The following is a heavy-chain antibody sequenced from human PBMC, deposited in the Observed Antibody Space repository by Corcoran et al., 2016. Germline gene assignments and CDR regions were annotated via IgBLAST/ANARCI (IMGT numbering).Heavy chain of an antibody. D-gene: IGHD2-15*01. V-gene: IGHV4-39*07. J-gene: IGHJ6*02. CDR2: IYYSGST. CDR3: ASDGRGGPAGYYGMDV. CDR1: GGSISSSSYY. Sequence: QLQLQESGPGLVKPSETLSLTCTVSGGSISSSSYYWGWIRQPPGKGLEWIGSIYYSGSTSYNPSLKSRVTISVDTSKNQFSLKLSSVTAADTAVYYCASDGRGGPAGYYGMDVWGQGTTVTVSS.